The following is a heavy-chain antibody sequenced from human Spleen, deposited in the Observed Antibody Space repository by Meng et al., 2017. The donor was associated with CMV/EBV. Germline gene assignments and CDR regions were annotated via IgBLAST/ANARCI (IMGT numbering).Heavy chain of an antibody. CDR2: IGTAGDT. CDR3: ARDPWFGEAYGMDV. Sequence: GGSLRLSCAASGFTFSSYDMHWVRQATGKGLEWVSAIGTAGDTYYPGSVKGRFTISRDNSKNTLYLQMNSLRAEDTAVYYCARDPWFGEAYGMDVWGQGTTVTVSS. V-gene: IGHV3-13*01. D-gene: IGHD3-10*01. CDR1: GFTFSSYD. J-gene: IGHJ6*02.